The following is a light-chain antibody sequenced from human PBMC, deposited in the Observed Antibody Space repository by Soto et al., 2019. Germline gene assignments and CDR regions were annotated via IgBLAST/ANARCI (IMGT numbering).Light chain of an antibody. Sequence: DVVMTQSPLSLPVTLGQPASISCWSSQSLVYSDGNTYLNRFQQRPGQSPRCLIYKVSNRDSWVPNRISGSGSDLDFTLKISRVEAGDVGVYYCMQGTRLYTLGEGTKLEIK. CDR1: QSLVYSDGNTY. CDR3: MQGTRLYT. V-gene: IGKV2-30*01. J-gene: IGKJ2*01. CDR2: KVS.